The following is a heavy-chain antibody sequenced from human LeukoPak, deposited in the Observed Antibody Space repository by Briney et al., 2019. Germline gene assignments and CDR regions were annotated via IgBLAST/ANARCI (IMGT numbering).Heavy chain of an antibody. CDR1: GGSVSSGSYY. J-gene: IGHJ4*02. CDR2: IYYSGST. D-gene: IGHD6-19*01. V-gene: IGHV4-61*01. Sequence: PPETLSLTCTVSGGSVSSGSYYWSWIRQPPGKGLEWIGYIYYSGSTNYNPSLKSRVTISVDTSKNQFSLKLSSVTAADTAVYYCARARSIAVAGPYFDYWGQGTLVTVSS. CDR3: ARARSIAVAGPYFDY.